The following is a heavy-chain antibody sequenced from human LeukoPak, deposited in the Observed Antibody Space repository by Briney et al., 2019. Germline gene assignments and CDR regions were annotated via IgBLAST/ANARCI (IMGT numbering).Heavy chain of an antibody. J-gene: IGHJ6*02. V-gene: IGHV3-53*05. D-gene: IGHD3-16*01. CDR1: GFTVSSNY. CDR2: IYSGGST. CDR3: AKDRVLGASYYYYGMDV. Sequence: GGSLRLSCAASGFTVSSNYMSWVRQAPGKGLEWVSVIYSGGSTYYADSVKGRFTISKDNSKNTLYLQMNSLRAEDTAVYYCAKDRVLGASYYYYGMDVWGQGTTVTVSS.